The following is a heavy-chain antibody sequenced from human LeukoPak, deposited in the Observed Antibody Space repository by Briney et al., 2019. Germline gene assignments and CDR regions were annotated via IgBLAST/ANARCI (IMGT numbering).Heavy chain of an antibody. D-gene: IGHD1-1*01. Sequence: SETLSLTCAVSGYSISSGYYWGWIRQPPGKGLEWIGSIYNSGSTYYNHSLKSRVTISVDTSKNKFSLKLSSVTAADTAVYYCARHVAGTSPLGFDPWGQGALVTVSS. CDR3: ARHVAGTSPLGFDP. CDR1: GYSISSGYY. J-gene: IGHJ5*02. CDR2: IYNSGST. V-gene: IGHV4-38-2*01.